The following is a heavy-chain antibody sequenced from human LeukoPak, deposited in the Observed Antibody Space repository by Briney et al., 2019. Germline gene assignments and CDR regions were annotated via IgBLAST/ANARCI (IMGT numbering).Heavy chain of an antibody. CDR3: ARDGGYSYGFNYYYGMDV. D-gene: IGHD5-18*01. J-gene: IGHJ6*04. Sequence: GGSLRLSCAASGFTFSDYYMSWIRQAPGKGLEWVSYISSSSSYTNYADSVKGRFTTSRDNAKNSLYLQMNSLRAEDTAVYYCARDGGYSYGFNYYYGMDVWGKGTTVTVSS. CDR1: GFTFSDYY. V-gene: IGHV3-11*06. CDR2: ISSSSSYT.